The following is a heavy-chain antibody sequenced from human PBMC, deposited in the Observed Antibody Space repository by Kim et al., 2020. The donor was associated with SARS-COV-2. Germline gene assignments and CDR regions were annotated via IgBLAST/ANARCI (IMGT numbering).Heavy chain of an antibody. CDR1: GYTFTSYY. Sequence: ASVKVSCKASGYTFTSYYIHWVRQAPGQGLEWMGVINPGGGGTTYAQKFRGRVTLTTDTSTSTVYMQLSSLTFADTAMFYCARGLADYYYMDVWGKGTTV. CDR2: INPGGGGT. J-gene: IGHJ6*03. CDR3: ARGLADYYYMDV. V-gene: IGHV1-46*01.